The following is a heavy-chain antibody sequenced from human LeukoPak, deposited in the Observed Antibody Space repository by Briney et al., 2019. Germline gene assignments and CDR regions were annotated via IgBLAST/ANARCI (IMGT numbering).Heavy chain of an antibody. CDR2: ISAYNGNT. D-gene: IGHD3-10*01. CDR3: ARGPRYYGSGPRGADY. V-gene: IGHV1-18*01. Sequence: GASVKVSCKASGYTFTSYGISWVRQAPGQGLEWMGWISAYNGNTNYAQKLQGRVTMTTDTSTSTAYMELRSLRSDDTAVYYCARGPRYYGSGPRGADYWGQGTLVTVSS. J-gene: IGHJ4*02. CDR1: GYTFTSYG.